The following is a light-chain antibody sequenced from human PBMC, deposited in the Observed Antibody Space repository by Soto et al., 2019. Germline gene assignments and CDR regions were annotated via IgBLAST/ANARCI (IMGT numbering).Light chain of an antibody. Sequence: DIQMTQSPSSLSASVGDRVTITCRASQSISSYLNWYQQKPGKAPKLLIYAASSLQSGVPSRFSGSGSGTDFTLTISSLQPEAFATYYSQQSYSTPYTFGQGTKVDIK. V-gene: IGKV1-39*01. J-gene: IGKJ2*01. CDR3: QQSYSTPYT. CDR2: AAS. CDR1: QSISSY.